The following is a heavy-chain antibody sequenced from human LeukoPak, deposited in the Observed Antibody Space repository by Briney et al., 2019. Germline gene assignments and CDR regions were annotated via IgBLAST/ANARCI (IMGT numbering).Heavy chain of an antibody. V-gene: IGHV7-4-1*02. Sequence: ASVKVSCKASGYTFTSYAMNWVRQAPGQGLEWMGWINTNTGNPTYAQGFAGRFVFSLDTSVSTAYLQISSLKAEDTAVYYCARDPRYYDSSGPTLFDYWGQGTLVTVSS. CDR1: GYTFTSYA. D-gene: IGHD3-22*01. CDR3: ARDPRYYDSSGPTLFDY. CDR2: INTNTGNP. J-gene: IGHJ4*02.